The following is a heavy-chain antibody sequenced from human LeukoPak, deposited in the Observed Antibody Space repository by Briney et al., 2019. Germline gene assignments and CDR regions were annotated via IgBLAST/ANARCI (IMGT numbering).Heavy chain of an antibody. CDR2: IYYSGST. CDR1: GGSISSYY. V-gene: IGHV4-59*01. CDR3: ATVGLDPSRPRGMDV. Sequence: SETLSLTCTVSGGSISSYYWSWIRQPPGKGLEWIGHIYYSGSTNYNPSLKSRVTISVDTSKNQFSLKLSSVTAAVTAVYYCATVGLDPSRPRGMDVWGQGTTVTVSS. J-gene: IGHJ6*02. D-gene: IGHD6-6*01.